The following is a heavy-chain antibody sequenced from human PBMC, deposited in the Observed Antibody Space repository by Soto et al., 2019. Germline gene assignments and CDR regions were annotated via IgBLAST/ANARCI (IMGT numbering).Heavy chain of an antibody. V-gene: IGHV4-34*01. Sequence: QVQLQQWGAGLLKPSETLSLTCAVYGGSFSGYYWSWIRQPPGKGLEWIGEINHSGSTNYNPSLKSRVTISVDTSKNQFSLKLSSVTAADTAVYYCVRFSSGAYYYDGMDVWGQGTTVTVSS. CDR2: INHSGST. CDR3: VRFSSGAYYYDGMDV. CDR1: GGSFSGYY. J-gene: IGHJ6*02. D-gene: IGHD3-10*01.